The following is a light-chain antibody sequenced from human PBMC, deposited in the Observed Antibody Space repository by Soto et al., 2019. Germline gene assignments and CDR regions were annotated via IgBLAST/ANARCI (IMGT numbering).Light chain of an antibody. V-gene: IGLV2-11*01. CDR3: CSCAATSVI. Sequence: QSVLTQPRSVSGSPGQSVTISCTGTSSDVGVYSFVSWYQQQPGKAPKLMIYDVSQRPSGVPDRFSGSRSGNTASLTISGLQAVDEADYYCCSCAATSVIFGGGTKLTVL. J-gene: IGLJ2*01. CDR1: SSDVGVYSF. CDR2: DVS.